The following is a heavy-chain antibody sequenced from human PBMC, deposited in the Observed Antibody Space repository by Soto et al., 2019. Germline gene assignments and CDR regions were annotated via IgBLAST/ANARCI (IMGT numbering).Heavy chain of an antibody. CDR2: IIPIFGTA. Sequence: QVQLVQSGAEVKKPGSSVKVSCKASGGTFSSYAISWVRHAPGQGLEWMGGIIPIFGTANYAQKFQGRVTITADDATSTAYMELSSLRDEATAVYYCAWTGLRFLAKVNYYYYGMDVGGQGPTVTVSS. V-gene: IGHV1-69*01. D-gene: IGHD3-3*01. J-gene: IGHJ6*02. CDR3: AWTGLRFLAKVNYYYYGMDV. CDR1: GGTFSSYA.